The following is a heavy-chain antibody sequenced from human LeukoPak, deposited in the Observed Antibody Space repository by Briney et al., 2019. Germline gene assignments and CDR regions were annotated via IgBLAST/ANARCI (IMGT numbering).Heavy chain of an antibody. CDR1: GFTFSSYG. J-gene: IGHJ6*03. CDR2: ISGSGGST. V-gene: IGHV3-23*01. Sequence: GGSLRLSCAASGFTFSSYGMSWVRQAPGKGLEWVSAISGSGGSTYYADSVKGRFTISRDNSKNTLYLQMNSLRAEDTAVYYCARRGIAVAGLSLAYYYYMDVWGKGTTVTVSS. D-gene: IGHD6-19*01. CDR3: ARRGIAVAGLSLAYYYYMDV.